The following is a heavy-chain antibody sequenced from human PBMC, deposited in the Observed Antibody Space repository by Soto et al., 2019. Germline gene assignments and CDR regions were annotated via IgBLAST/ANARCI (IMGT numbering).Heavy chain of an antibody. CDR1: GYTFTNYP. D-gene: IGHD1-1*01. V-gene: IGHV1-3*04. CDR3: VSARLEPRAY. CDR2: IYTGNGNT. J-gene: IGHJ4*02. Sequence: AXVKVSRKTSGYTFTNYPLHWVRQAPGQRLEWMGWIYTGNGNTKYSQKFQGRVTITRDMSASTAYMELSSLKSEDTAVYYCVSARLEPRAYRAQRTPVPVSS.